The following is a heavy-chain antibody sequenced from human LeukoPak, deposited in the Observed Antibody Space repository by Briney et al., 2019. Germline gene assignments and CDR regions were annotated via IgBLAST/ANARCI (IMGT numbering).Heavy chain of an antibody. D-gene: IGHD3-22*01. V-gene: IGHV4-59*01. CDR3: ARLSGYSSGHYYSDY. CDR1: GGSISSDY. CDR2: IHYRGST. Sequence: SETLSLTCTVSGGSISSDYWSWIRQPPGKGLEWIGYIHYRGSTNYNPSLKSRVTISVDTSKSQFSLKLSSVTAADTAVYYCARLSGYSSGHYYSDYWGQGTLVTVSS. J-gene: IGHJ4*02.